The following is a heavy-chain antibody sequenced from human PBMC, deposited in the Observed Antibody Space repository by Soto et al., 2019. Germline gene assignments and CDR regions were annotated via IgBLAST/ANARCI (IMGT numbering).Heavy chain of an antibody. CDR2: IYYSGST. D-gene: IGHD3-22*01. CDR1: GGSINSGGNY. Sequence: SETLSLTCTVSGGSINSGGNYWSWIRQHPGKGLEWIGYIYYSGSTYYNPALKSRVSISVDTSKNQFSLKLSSVTAADTAVYYCARVGCYDGSGYNAFNIWGQGTMVTVSS. CDR3: ARVGCYDGSGYNAFNI. J-gene: IGHJ3*02. V-gene: IGHV4-31*03.